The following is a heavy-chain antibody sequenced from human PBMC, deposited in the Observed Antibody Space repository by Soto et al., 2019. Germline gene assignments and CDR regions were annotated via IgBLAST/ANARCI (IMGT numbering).Heavy chain of an antibody. CDR1: GGSISSYY. CDR2: IYYSGST. J-gene: IGHJ4*02. V-gene: IGHV4-59*01. Sequence: PSETLSLTCTVSGGSISSYYWSWIRQPPGKGLEWIGYIYYSGSTNYNPSLKSRVTISVDTSKNQFSLKLSSVTAADTAVYYCARGGITIFGVVIGLDYWGQGTLVTVSS. CDR3: ARGGITIFGVVIGLDY. D-gene: IGHD3-3*01.